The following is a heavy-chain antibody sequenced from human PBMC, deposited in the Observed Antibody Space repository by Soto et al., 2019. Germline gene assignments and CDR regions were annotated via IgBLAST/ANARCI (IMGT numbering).Heavy chain of an antibody. CDR3: AREYYYTMDV. Sequence: QVQVVESGGGLVRPGGSLRLSCEASGFTFRDYYMTWFRQAPGKGLEWLSYIDSSTKYTNYADSVKGRFTISRDNAKNSLYLQMNSLRADDTAVYYCAREYYYTMDVRGQGTMVTVSS. V-gene: IGHV3-11*05. CDR2: IDSSTKYT. J-gene: IGHJ6*02. CDR1: GFTFRDYY.